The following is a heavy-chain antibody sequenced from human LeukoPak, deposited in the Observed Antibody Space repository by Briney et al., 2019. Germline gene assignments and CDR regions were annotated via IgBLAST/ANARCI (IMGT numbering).Heavy chain of an antibody. Sequence: PSETLSLTCTVSGGSISSYYWSWIRQPPGKGLEWIGEINHSGSTNYNPSLKSRVTISVDTSKNQFSLKLSAVTAADTAVYYCARGRGYSYGIDYWGQGTLVTVSS. J-gene: IGHJ4*02. CDR1: GGSISSYY. CDR3: ARGRGYSYGIDY. V-gene: IGHV4-34*01. CDR2: INHSGST. D-gene: IGHD5-18*01.